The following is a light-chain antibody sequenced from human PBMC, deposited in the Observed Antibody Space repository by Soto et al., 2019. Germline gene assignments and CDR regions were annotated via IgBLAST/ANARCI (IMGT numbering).Light chain of an antibody. V-gene: IGLV2-8*01. CDR3: KSYAGSNTYV. CDR1: KSYIGVYDF. J-gene: IGLJ1*01. Sequence: QSLLTQPPSASGSPGQSVTISCTGTKSYIGVYDFVSWYQHHPGKAPRLIIYEVVQRPSGVPDRYSGSKSGNTASLTVSGLQAADEADYFCKSYAGSNTYVFGSGTKVTVL. CDR2: EVV.